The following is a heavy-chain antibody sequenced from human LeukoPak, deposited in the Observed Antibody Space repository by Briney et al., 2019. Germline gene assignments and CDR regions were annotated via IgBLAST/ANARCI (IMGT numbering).Heavy chain of an antibody. CDR2: IYGRGET. V-gene: IGHV3-53*01. CDR3: ARDLRGPFDY. CDR1: GFTFSTSF. J-gene: IGHJ4*02. Sequence: GGSLRLSCAASGFTFSTSFMTWVRQAPGEGLEWVSGIYGRGETHYADSVKGRFTISRDNSKNTVYLQLRSLRAEDTAVYYCARDLRGPFDYWGQGTLVTVSS.